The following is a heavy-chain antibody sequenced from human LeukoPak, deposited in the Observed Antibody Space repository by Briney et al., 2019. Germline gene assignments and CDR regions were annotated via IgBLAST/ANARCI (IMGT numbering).Heavy chain of an antibody. CDR2: IKSKTDGGTT. CDR1: GFTFSNAW. Sequence: GGSLRLSCAASGFTFSNAWMSWVRQAPGKGLEWVCRIKSKTDGGTTDYAAPVKGRFTISRDDSKNTLYLQMNSLKTEDTAVYYCTTEIRHYCRGGSCNWIDPWGQGTLVTVSS. CDR3: TTEIRHYCRGGSCNWIDP. D-gene: IGHD2-15*01. J-gene: IGHJ5*02. V-gene: IGHV3-15*01.